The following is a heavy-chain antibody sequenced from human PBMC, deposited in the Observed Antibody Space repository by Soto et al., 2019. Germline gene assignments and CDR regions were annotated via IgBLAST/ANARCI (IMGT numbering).Heavy chain of an antibody. Sequence: SETLSLTCTVSGGSISSGGYYWSWIRQHPGKGLEWIGYIYYSGSTYYNPSLKSRVTISVDTSKNQFSLKLSSVTAADTAVYYRARDGGILTGYYFDYWGQGTLVTVSS. D-gene: IGHD3-9*01. J-gene: IGHJ4*02. V-gene: IGHV4-31*03. CDR1: GGSISSGGYY. CDR3: ARDGGILTGYYFDY. CDR2: IYYSGST.